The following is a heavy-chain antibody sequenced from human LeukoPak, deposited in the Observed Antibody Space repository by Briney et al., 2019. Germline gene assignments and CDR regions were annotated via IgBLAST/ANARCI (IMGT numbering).Heavy chain of an antibody. CDR3: AMSVEMPPIPSFDH. CDR2: IYPRDGST. D-gene: IGHD5-24*01. Sequence: ASVKVSCRASGYSFTSNYIHWVRQAPGQGLEWMGMIYPRDGSTSYAQKFQGRVVITRDASATTSYLELNSLRSEDTAVYYCAMSVEMPPIPSFDHWGQGTLVTVSS. J-gene: IGHJ4*02. V-gene: IGHV1-46*01. CDR1: GYSFTSNY.